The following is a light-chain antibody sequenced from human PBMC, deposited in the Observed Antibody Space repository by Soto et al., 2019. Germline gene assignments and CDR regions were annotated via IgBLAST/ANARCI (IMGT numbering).Light chain of an antibody. V-gene: IGLV1-40*01. CDR2: GNS. Sequence: QSALTQPPSVSGAPGQKVTISCTGSSSDIGAGFAVQWYQQLPGTAPKLLIYGNSNRPSGVPDRFSGSKSGTSASLAITGLQAEDEADYYCQSYRVFGGGTKVTVL. J-gene: IGLJ3*02. CDR3: QSYRV. CDR1: SSDIGAGFA.